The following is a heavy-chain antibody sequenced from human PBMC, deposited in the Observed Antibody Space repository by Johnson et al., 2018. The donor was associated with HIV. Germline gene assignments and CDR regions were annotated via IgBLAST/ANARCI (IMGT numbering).Heavy chain of an antibody. D-gene: IGHD6-19*01. CDR3: AKDIASGYTNGGTLDI. CDR2: ISYDGSNK. CDR1: GFTFSSYP. J-gene: IGHJ3*02. V-gene: IGHV3-30*04. Sequence: QVQLVESGGGVVQPGRSLRLSCAASGFTFSSYPMHWVRQAPGKGLQWVAVISYDGSNKYFADSVKGRFTISRDNSKNTVYLQMNSLRPYDTAVYYCAKDIASGYTNGGTLDIWGQGTMVTVSS.